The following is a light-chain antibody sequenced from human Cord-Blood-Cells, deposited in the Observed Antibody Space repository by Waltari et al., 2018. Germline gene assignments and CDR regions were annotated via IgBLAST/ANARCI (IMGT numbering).Light chain of an antibody. CDR3: AAWDDSLSGRWV. CDR2: RNN. Sequence: QSVLTQPPSASGTPGQRVTISCSGSSSNIGSNYVYWYQQLPGTAPKLLIYRNNQRPSGLPDRFSGSKSGPSASLAISGLRSEDEADYYCAAWDDSLSGRWVFGGGTKLTVL. CDR1: SSNIGSNY. V-gene: IGLV1-47*01. J-gene: IGLJ2*01.